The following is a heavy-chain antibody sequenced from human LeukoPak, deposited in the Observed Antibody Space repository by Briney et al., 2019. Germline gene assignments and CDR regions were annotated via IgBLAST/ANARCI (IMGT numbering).Heavy chain of an antibody. CDR3: ASRKDDYGDIDC. V-gene: IGHV4-4*07. D-gene: IGHD4/OR15-4a*01. J-gene: IGHJ4*02. CDR2: IYTTGST. Sequence: SETLSLTCTVSGGSISSYYWSWIRQPAGKGLEWIGHIYTTGSTNYNPSLKSRVTMSLDTSKNQFSLKLSSVTAADTAVYYCASRKDDYGDIDCWGQGTLVTVSS. CDR1: GGSISSYY.